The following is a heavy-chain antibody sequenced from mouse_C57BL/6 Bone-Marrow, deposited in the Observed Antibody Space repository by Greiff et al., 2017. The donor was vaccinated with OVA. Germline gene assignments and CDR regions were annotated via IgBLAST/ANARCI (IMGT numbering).Heavy chain of an antibody. CDR2: IDPENGDT. CDR1: GFNIKDDY. V-gene: IGHV14-4*01. D-gene: IGHD5-1-1*01. J-gene: IGHJ2*01. CDR3: TKYRY. Sequence: EVKLMESGAELVRPGASVKLSCTASGFNIKDDYMHWVKQRPEQGLEWIGWIDPENGDTEYASKFQGKATITADTPSNTAYLQLSSLTSEDTAVYYCTKYRYWGQGTTLTVSS.